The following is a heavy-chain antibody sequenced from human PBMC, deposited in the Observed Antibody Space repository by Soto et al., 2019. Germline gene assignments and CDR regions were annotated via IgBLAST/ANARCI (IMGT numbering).Heavy chain of an antibody. Sequence: QVQLVQSGAEVKKPGSSVKVSCKASGGTFSNYAISWVRQAPGQGLEWMGGIIPIFGTTNYAQRFQGRVTITADESTSTAYMELSSLRSEDTAVYYCARVSSSWYKDYFDYWGHGTPVTVSS. CDR2: IIPIFGTT. J-gene: IGHJ4*01. CDR1: GGTFSNYA. V-gene: IGHV1-69*12. CDR3: ARVSSSWYKDYFDY. D-gene: IGHD6-13*01.